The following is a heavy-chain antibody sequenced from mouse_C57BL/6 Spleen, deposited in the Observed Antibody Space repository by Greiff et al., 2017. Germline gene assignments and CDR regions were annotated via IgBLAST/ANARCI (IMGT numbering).Heavy chain of an antibody. J-gene: IGHJ1*03. V-gene: IGHV1-5*01. CDR2: IYPGNSDT. Sequence: EVQRVESGTVLARPGASVKMSCKTSGYTFTSYWMHWVKQRPGQGLEWIGAIYPGNSDTSYNQKFKGKAKLTAVPSASTAYMELSSLTNEDSAVYYCTRRYYGSSDWYFDVWGTGTTVTVSS. CDR3: TRRYYGSSDWYFDV. D-gene: IGHD1-1*01. CDR1: GYTFTSYW.